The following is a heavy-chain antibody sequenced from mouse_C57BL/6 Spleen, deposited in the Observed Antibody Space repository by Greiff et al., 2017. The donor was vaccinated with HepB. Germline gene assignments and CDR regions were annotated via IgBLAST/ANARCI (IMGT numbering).Heavy chain of an antibody. Sequence: VKLQESGAELVRPGASVKLSCKASGYTFTDYYINWVKQRPGQGLEWIARIYPGSGNTYYNEKFKGKATLTAEKSSSTAYMQLSSLTSEDSAVYFCARLDYGSSYGNYFDYWGQSTTLTVSS. CDR3: ARLDYGSSYGNYFDY. CDR1: GYTFTDYY. V-gene: IGHV1-76*01. J-gene: IGHJ2*01. CDR2: IYPGSGNT. D-gene: IGHD1-1*01.